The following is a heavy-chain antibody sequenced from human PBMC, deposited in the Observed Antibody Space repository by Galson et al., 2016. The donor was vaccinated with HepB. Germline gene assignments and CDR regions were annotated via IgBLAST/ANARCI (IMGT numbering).Heavy chain of an antibody. D-gene: IGHD5-12*01. CDR3: AKDWLARGRRPYFFDY. CDR1: GFTFSTYA. V-gene: IGHV3-23*01. J-gene: IGHJ4*02. CDR2: ISHSSIST. Sequence: LRLSCAASGFTFSTYAMSWVRQAPGKGLEWVSAISHSSISTFYADSVKGRFTISRDNSKNTLYLHMNSLRAEDTAVYYCAKDWLARGRRPYFFDYWGQGTLVTVSS.